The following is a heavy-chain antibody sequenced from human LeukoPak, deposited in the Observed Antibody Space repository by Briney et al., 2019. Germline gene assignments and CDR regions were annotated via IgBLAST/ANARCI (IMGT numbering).Heavy chain of an antibody. J-gene: IGHJ4*02. CDR3: VRHGLGSSWFGFDY. CDR1: GYTFTTYW. CDR2: IYPGDSDP. Sequence: AESLPISCKGSGYTFTTYWIAWVRQMPGKGLEWMGIIYPGDSDPRYSPSFQGQVTISADKSISTAYLQWSSLEASDSAMYYCVRHGLGSSWFGFDYWGQGTLDSVSS. V-gene: IGHV5-51*01. D-gene: IGHD6-13*01.